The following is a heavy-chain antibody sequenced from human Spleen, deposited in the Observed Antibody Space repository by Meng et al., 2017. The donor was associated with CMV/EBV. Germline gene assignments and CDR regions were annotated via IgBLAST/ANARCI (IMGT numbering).Heavy chain of an antibody. D-gene: IGHD4-23*01. J-gene: IGHJ4*02. V-gene: IGHV4-59*01. CDR2: VYSSGST. Sequence: TVSGGSISYYYWSWIRQPPGKGLEWIGYVYSSGSTNYNPSLKSRVTISVDTSKKQFSLKLTSVTAADTAVYYCARAESGGYSAGIDYWGQGTLVTVSS. CDR3: ARAESGGYSAGIDY. CDR1: GGSISYYY.